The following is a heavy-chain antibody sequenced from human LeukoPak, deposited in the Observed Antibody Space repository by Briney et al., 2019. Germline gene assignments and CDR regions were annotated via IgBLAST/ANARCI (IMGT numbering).Heavy chain of an antibody. D-gene: IGHD6-19*01. CDR2: INTNTGNP. Sequence: ASVKVSCKASGYTFTSYGISWVRQAPGQGLEWMGWINTNTGNPTYAQGFTGRFVFSLDTSVSTAYLQISSLKAEDTAVYYCAISEPGIAVAGKVNWFEPWGQGTLVTVSS. CDR1: GYTFTSYG. V-gene: IGHV7-4-1*02. J-gene: IGHJ5*02. CDR3: AISEPGIAVAGKVNWFEP.